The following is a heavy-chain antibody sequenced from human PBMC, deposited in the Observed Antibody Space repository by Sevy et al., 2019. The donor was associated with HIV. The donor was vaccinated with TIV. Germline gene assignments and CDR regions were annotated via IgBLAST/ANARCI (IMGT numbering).Heavy chain of an antibody. CDR3: AREGGGGGDFDF. V-gene: IGHV3-11*01. D-gene: IGHD3-16*01. J-gene: IGHJ4*02. CDR2: ISGSSSAK. CDR1: GFSFNYYF. Sequence: GRSLRLSCAASGFSFNYYFMSWIRQAPGKGLEWISYISGSSSAKYYADSVNGRFTISRDNAKNSVYLEMNSLRADDTAVYYCAREGGGGGDFDFWGQGALVTVSS.